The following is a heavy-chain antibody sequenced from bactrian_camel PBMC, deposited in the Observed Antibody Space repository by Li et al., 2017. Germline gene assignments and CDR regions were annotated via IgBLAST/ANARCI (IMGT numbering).Heavy chain of an antibody. Sequence: HVQLVESGGGSVQTGGSLRLSCAAHGFAGNRYCMAWFRQLPGAERAGVASLLTDGRTFYTNSVKGRFTISRDDTKTTFYLQMDSLKPEDGATYYCAAGPAPFSVERGKVKYYGARFEGKGTQVTVS. D-gene: IGHD5*01. CDR1: GFAGNRYC. CDR2: LLTDGRT. V-gene: IGHV3S9*01. J-gene: IGHJ7*01.